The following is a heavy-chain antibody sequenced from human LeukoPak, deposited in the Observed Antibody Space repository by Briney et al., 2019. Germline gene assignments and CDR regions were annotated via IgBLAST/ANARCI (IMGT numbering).Heavy chain of an antibody. CDR1: GGSISSYY. J-gene: IGHJ4*02. CDR2: ISYSGST. CDR3: ARADPDYGSGTFDY. V-gene: IGHV4-59*01. Sequence: SETLSLTCTVSGGSISSYYWSWIRQPPGKGLEWIGYISYSGSTNYNPSLTSRVTISVDRSKNQFSLKLTSVTAADTAVYYCARADPDYGSGTFDYWGQGTLVTVSS. D-gene: IGHD3-10*01.